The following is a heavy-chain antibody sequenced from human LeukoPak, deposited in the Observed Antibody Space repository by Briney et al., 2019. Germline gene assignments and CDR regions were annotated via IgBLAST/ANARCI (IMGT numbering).Heavy chain of an antibody. Sequence: GGSLRLSCAASGFTFSSYAMSWVRQAPGKGLEWVSAISGSGGSTYYADSVKGRFTISRDNSKNTLYLQINSLRAEDTAVCYCAKDLPDYVWGSYRSAVLFDYWGQGTLVTVSS. CDR3: AKDLPDYVWGSYRSAVLFDY. V-gene: IGHV3-23*01. D-gene: IGHD3-16*02. CDR1: GFTFSSYA. CDR2: ISGSGGST. J-gene: IGHJ4*02.